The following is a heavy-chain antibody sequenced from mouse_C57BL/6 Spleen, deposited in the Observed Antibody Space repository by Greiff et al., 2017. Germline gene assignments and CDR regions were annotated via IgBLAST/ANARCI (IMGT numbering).Heavy chain of an antibody. CDR3: ARDSHYDYSPGAMDY. D-gene: IGHD2-4*01. CDR1: GFTFSDFY. V-gene: IGHV7-1*01. Sequence: EVKLVESGGGLVQSGRSLRLSCATSGFTFSDFYMEWVRQAPGKGLEWIAASRNKANDYTTEYSASVKGRFIVSRDTSQSILYLQMNALRAEDTAIYYCARDSHYDYSPGAMDYWGQGTSVTVSS. J-gene: IGHJ4*01. CDR2: SRNKANDYTT.